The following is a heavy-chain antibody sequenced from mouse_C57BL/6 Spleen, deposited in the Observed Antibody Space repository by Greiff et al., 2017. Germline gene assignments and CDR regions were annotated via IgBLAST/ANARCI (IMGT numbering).Heavy chain of an antibody. CDR2: IDPEDGDT. Sequence: VQLQQPGAELVRPGASVKLSCTASGFNIKDYYMHWVKQRPEQGLEWIGMIDPEDGDTEYAPKFQGKATMTADTSSSTAYLQLSSLTSEDTADYYCTPAGSYFDYWGQGTTLTVSS. J-gene: IGHJ2*01. V-gene: IGHV14-1*01. D-gene: IGHD4-1*01. CDR3: TPAGSYFDY. CDR1: GFNIKDYY.